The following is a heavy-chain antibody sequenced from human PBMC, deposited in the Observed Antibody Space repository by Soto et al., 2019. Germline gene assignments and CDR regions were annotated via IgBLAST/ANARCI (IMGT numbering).Heavy chain of an antibody. V-gene: IGHV1-18*01. J-gene: IGHJ5*02. Sequence: QVQLVQSGAEVXKPGASVKVSCKASGYTFTSYGISWVRQAPGQGLEWMGWISANNGNTKYAQNFQGRVTMTTDTSTSTAYMELRSLRSDDTAVYYCARAYSPGLFDPWGQGTLVTVSS. CDR2: ISANNGNT. D-gene: IGHD2-15*01. CDR3: ARAYSPGLFDP. CDR1: GYTFTSYG.